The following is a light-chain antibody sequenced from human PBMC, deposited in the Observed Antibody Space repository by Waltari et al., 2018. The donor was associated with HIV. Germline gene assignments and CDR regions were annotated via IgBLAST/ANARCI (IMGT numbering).Light chain of an antibody. V-gene: IGLV1-44*01. J-gene: IGLJ7*01. CDR1: TSNIGSYT. Sequence: QSVLTQPPSASGTPGQRVTISCSGSTSNIGSYTVSWYQHRPGTAPKLVIYSNNQRPSGVPDRFSGSKSGTSASLALSGLQSEDEADYYCAVWDDSLDGPVFGGGTQLTVL. CDR3: AVWDDSLDGPV. CDR2: SNN.